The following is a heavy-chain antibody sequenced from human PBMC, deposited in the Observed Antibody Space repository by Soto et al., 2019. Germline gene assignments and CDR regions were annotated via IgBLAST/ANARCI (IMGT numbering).Heavy chain of an antibody. V-gene: IGHV1-2*04. CDR1: GGTFSSYA. Sequence: GASVKVSCKASGGTFSSYAISWVRQAPGQGLEWMGWINPNSGGTNYAQKFQGWVTMTRDTSISTAYMELSRLRSDDTAVYYCAREVGYCSSTSCYRFFDYWGQGTLVTVSS. J-gene: IGHJ4*02. D-gene: IGHD2-2*01. CDR3: AREVGYCSSTSCYRFFDY. CDR2: INPNSGGT.